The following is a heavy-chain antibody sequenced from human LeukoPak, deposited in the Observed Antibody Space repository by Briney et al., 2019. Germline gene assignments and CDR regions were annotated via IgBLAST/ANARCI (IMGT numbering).Heavy chain of an antibody. CDR1: GGTFSSYA. D-gene: IGHD2-2*01. J-gene: IGHJ4*02. V-gene: IGHV1-69*04. Sequence: SVKLSCKASGGTFSSYAISWVRQAPGQGLEWVGRIIPILGIANYSQKFQGRVTITADKSTSTAYMELSSLRSEDTAVYYCARGSPGQLSSIFDYWGQGTLVTVSS. CDR2: IIPILGIA. CDR3: ARGSPGQLSSIFDY.